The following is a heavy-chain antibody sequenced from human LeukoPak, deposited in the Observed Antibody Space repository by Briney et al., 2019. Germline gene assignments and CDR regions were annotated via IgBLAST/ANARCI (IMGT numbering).Heavy chain of an antibody. CDR2: INPSGGST. J-gene: IGHJ4*02. D-gene: IGHD2-15*01. V-gene: IGHV1-46*01. CDR3: ARDLVRCSGGSCYPQYYFDY. CDR1: GYTFTSYY. Sequence: ASVKVSCTASGYTFTSYYMHWVRQAPGQGLEWMGIINPSGGSTAYAHQFQGRVTMTRDTSTSTVYMEVSGLRSEDTAVYYCARDLVRCSGGSCYPQYYFDYWGQGTLVTVSS.